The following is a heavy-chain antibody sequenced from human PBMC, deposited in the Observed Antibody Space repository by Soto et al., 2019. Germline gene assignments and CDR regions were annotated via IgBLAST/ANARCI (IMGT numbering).Heavy chain of an antibody. CDR2: ISYDGSNK. D-gene: IGHD2-15*01. CDR3: ATGLLNYFDY. CDR1: GFTFSSYA. J-gene: IGHJ4*02. Sequence: QVQLVESGGGVVQPGRSLRLSCAASGFTFSSYAMHWVRQAPGKGLEWVAVISYDGSNKYYADSVKGRFTISRDNSKNTLYLQMNSLRAEDTAVYYCATGLLNYFDYWGQGTLVTVSS. V-gene: IGHV3-30-3*01.